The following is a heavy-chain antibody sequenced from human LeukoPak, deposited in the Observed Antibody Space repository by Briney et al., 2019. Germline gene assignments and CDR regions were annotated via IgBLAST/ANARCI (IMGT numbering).Heavy chain of an antibody. CDR1: GGSFSGYY. J-gene: IGHJ4*02. Sequence: SETLSLTCAVYGGSFSGYYWSWIRQPPGKGLEWIGEINHSGSTNYNPSLKSRVTISVDTSKNQFCLKLRSVTSADTAVYYCASGHIAALFRYWGQGTLVTVSS. CDR3: ASGHIAALFRY. CDR2: INHSGST. V-gene: IGHV4-34*01. D-gene: IGHD6-6*01.